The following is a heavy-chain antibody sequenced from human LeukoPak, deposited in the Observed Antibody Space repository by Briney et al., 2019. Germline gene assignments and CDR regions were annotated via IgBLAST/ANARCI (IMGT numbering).Heavy chain of an antibody. Sequence: ASVKVSCKASGYTFTGYCMHWVRQAPGQGLEWMGWINPNSGGTNYAQKFRGRVTMTRDTSISTAYMELSRLRSDDTAVYYCARDSGERGSGSYLIAYWGQGTLVTVSS. D-gene: IGHD3-10*01. J-gene: IGHJ4*02. CDR3: ARDSGERGSGSYLIAY. CDR2: INPNSGGT. V-gene: IGHV1-2*02. CDR1: GYTFTGYC.